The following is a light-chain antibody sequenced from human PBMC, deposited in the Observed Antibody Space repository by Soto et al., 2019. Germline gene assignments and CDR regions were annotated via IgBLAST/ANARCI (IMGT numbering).Light chain of an antibody. V-gene: IGKV3D-15*01. Sequence: EIILTQSPDTLSLSPGERATLSCRASQTVSSNYLAWCQQRPGQAPRLLIYGASTRAAGIPDRFSGSGSGTEFTLTISSLQSEDFAIYYCQQYNDWPPWTFGQGTKVDIK. CDR3: QQYNDWPPWT. J-gene: IGKJ1*01. CDR1: QTVSSN. CDR2: GAS.